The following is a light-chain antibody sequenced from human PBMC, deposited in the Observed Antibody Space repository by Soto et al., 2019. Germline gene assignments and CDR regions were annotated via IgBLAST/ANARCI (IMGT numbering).Light chain of an antibody. CDR1: SSDVGGYNY. Sequence: QSVLTQAASVSGSPGQSSGISCTGTSSDVGGYNYVSWYQQHPGKAPKLMVYDVSNRPSGVSNRFSGSKSGNTASLTISGLQAEDEADYYCSSYTSSSTYVFGTGTKVTVL. CDR2: DVS. CDR3: SSYTSSSTYV. J-gene: IGLJ1*01. V-gene: IGLV2-14*01.